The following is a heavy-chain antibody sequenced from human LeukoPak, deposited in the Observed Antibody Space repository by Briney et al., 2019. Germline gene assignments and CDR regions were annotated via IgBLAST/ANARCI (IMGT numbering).Heavy chain of an antibody. V-gene: IGHV1-18*01. CDR2: ISPYNGNT. CDR3: ARDRQCGY. CDR1: GYTFTSYG. J-gene: IGHJ4*02. D-gene: IGHD2-21*01. Sequence: ASGKVSCKASGYTFTSYGISGVRQAPGQGLEWMGWISPYNGNTNYAPKLQGRLTMTTDTSTSTAYMELRSLRYDDTAVYYCARDRQCGYWGQGTLVTVSS.